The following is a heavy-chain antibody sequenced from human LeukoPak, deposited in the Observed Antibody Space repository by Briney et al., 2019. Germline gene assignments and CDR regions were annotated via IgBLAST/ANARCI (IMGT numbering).Heavy chain of an antibody. CDR3: ARSYDSRGYYHYGMDV. Sequence: SETLSLTCTVSGGSISTYYWSWIRQPPGKGLEWIGYIYYSGSTNYNPSLKSRVTISLDTSKNQFSLRLSSVTAADTAVYYCARSYDSRGYYHYGMDVWGQGTTVTVSS. CDR2: IYYSGST. V-gene: IGHV4-59*01. CDR1: GGSISTYY. J-gene: IGHJ6*02. D-gene: IGHD3-22*01.